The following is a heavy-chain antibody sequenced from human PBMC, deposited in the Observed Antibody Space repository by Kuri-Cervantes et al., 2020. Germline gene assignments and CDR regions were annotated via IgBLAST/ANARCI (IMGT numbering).Heavy chain of an antibody. Sequence: GGSLRLSCAASGFTFDDYAMHWVRQAPGKGLEWVSGISWNSGSIGYADSVKGRFTISRDNAKNSLYLQMNSLRVEDTALYYCARSDWFDPWGQGTLVTVSS. CDR2: ISWNSGSI. J-gene: IGHJ5*02. V-gene: IGHV3-9*01. CDR3: ARSDWFDP. CDR1: GFTFDDYA.